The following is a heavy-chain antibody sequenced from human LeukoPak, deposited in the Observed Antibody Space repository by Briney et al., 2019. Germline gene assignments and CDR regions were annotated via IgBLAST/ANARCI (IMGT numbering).Heavy chain of an antibody. D-gene: IGHD3-22*01. J-gene: IGHJ4*02. CDR1: GITLSNYG. Sequence: QTGGSLRLSCAVSGITLSNYGMSWVRQAPGKGLEWVAGISDRGSRTNYAGSVKGRFTISTDHPKNTLYLQMNSLRAEDTAVYFCAKRGVVIRVILVGFHKEAYYFDSWGQGALVTVSS. CDR2: ISDRGSRT. V-gene: IGHV3-23*01. CDR3: AKRGVVIRVILVGFHKEAYYFDS.